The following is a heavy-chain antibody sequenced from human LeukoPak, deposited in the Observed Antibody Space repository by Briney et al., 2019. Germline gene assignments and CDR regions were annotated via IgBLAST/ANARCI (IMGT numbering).Heavy chain of an antibody. D-gene: IGHD2-15*01. Sequence: GGSLRLXCAASGFTFSSYWMTWVRQAPGKGLEWVSGINWNGGSTGYADSVKGRFSILRDTAKNSLYLQVNSLRAEDTALYYCARGYCSGGSCFLFDYWGQGTLVTVSS. CDR2: INWNGGST. J-gene: IGHJ4*02. CDR1: GFTFSSYW. CDR3: ARGYCSGGSCFLFDY. V-gene: IGHV3-20*04.